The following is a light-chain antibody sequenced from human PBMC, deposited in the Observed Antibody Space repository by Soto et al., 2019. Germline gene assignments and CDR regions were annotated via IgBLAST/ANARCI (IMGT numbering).Light chain of an antibody. V-gene: IGLV1-40*01. Sequence: QAVLTQPPSVSGAPGQRVTISCTGSSSNIGARYDVLWYQHLPGTAPKLLIYGNSNRPSGVPDRFSGSKSGTSASLAITGLQAEDEADYYCQSYDSSLSGPVFGGGTKVTVL. J-gene: IGLJ2*01. CDR1: SSNIGARYD. CDR2: GNS. CDR3: QSYDSSLSGPV.